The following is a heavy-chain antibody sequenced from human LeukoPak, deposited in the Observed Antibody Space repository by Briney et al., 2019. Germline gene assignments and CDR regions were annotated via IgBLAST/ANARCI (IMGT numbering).Heavy chain of an antibody. CDR1: GYTFTGYY. Sequence: GASVKVSCKASGYTFTGYYMHWVRQAPGQGLEWMGWINPNSGGTNYAQKFQGRVTMTRDTSISTAYMELSRLRSDDTAVYYCARGGGSGSYYNVFAFDIWGQGTMVTVSS. V-gene: IGHV1-2*02. D-gene: IGHD3-10*01. CDR3: ARGGGSGSYYNVFAFDI. J-gene: IGHJ3*02. CDR2: INPNSGGT.